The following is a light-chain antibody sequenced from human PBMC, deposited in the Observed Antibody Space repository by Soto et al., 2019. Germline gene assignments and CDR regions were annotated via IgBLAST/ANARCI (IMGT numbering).Light chain of an antibody. CDR2: TNN. V-gene: IGLV1-47*02. J-gene: IGLJ2*01. CDR3: AAWDDRLSGPV. Sequence: QSVLTQPPSASGTPGPRVTISCSGSSSNIGSNYIYWYQQIPGTAHTIVIYTNNQRPSGVPDRFSGSKSGTSASLAISGLRSEDEAVYYCAAWDDRLSGPVFGGGTKVTV. CDR1: SSNIGSNY.